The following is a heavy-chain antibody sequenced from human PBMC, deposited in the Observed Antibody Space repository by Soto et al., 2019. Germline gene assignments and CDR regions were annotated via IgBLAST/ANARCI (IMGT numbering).Heavy chain of an antibody. CDR2: INPNSGGT. CDR3: ARARRGYCSSTSCYGSYYGMDV. J-gene: IGHJ6*02. D-gene: IGHD2-2*01. V-gene: IGHV1-2*04. Sequence: QVQLVQSGAEVKKPGASVKVSCKASGYTFTGYYMHWVRQAPGQGLEWMGWINPNSGGTNYAQKLQGWVTMTRDTSISTAYMELSRLRSDDTAVYYCARARRGYCSSTSCYGSYYGMDVWGQGTTVTVSS. CDR1: GYTFTGYY.